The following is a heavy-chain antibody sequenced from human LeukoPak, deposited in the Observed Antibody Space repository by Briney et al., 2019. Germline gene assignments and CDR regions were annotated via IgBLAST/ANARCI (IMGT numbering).Heavy chain of an antibody. Sequence: PSETLSLTCTVSGGSISSSSYYWGWIRQPPGKGLEWIGSIYYSGSTYYNPSLKSRVTISVDTSKNQFSLKLSSVTAADTAVYYCARQDSSGYGEGYFDYWGQGTLVTVSS. D-gene: IGHD3-22*01. J-gene: IGHJ4*02. CDR2: IYYSGST. CDR1: GGSISSSSYY. CDR3: ARQDSSGYGEGYFDY. V-gene: IGHV4-39*07.